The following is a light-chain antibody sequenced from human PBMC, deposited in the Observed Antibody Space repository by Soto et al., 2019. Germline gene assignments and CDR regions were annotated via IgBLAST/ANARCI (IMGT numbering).Light chain of an antibody. CDR2: KTS. Sequence: DIQMTQSPSTLSASVGDRATITCRASQTISNWLAWYQQKPGKAPKLLIYKTSRLQSGVPSRVRGSGSGTEFTLTISSLPPDDFATYYCQQYNSYWYSFGQGTKLYTK. J-gene: IGKJ2*03. CDR1: QTISNW. CDR3: QQYNSYWYS. V-gene: IGKV1-5*03.